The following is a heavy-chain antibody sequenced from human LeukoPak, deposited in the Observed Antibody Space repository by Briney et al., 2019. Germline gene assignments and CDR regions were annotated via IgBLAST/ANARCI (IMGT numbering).Heavy chain of an antibody. Sequence: ALVKVSCKASGYTFTSYYMHWVRQAPGQGLEWMGIINPSGGSTSYAQKFQGRVTMTRDTSTSTVYMELSSLRSEDTAVYYCAGGSSGWYSVAYWGQGTLVTVSS. CDR2: INPSGGST. V-gene: IGHV1-46*01. CDR3: AGGSSGWYSVAY. D-gene: IGHD6-19*01. CDR1: GYTFTSYY. J-gene: IGHJ4*02.